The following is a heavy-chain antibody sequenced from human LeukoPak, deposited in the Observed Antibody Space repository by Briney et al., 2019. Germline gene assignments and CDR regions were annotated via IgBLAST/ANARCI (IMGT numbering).Heavy chain of an antibody. CDR2: MNQDGSAK. Sequence: GGSLRLSCAASGFTFSDSWMSWIRQAPGKGLEWVANMNQDGSAKGYVDSVKGRFTISRDNARNSLYLQMSSLRPEDTAVYYCATYTHWVAGDVWGQGTTVTVSS. CDR3: ATYTHWVAGDV. V-gene: IGHV3-7*01. J-gene: IGHJ6*02. CDR1: GFTFSDSW. D-gene: IGHD3-16*01.